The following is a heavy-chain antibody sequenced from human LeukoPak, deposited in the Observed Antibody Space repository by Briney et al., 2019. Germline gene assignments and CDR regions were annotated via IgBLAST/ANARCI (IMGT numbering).Heavy chain of an antibody. CDR1: GFTFSSYW. CDR3: ARTRRQLWLTPGWFDP. Sequence: PGGSLRLSCAASGFTFSSYWMSWVRQAPGKGLEWVANIKQDGSEKYYVDSVKGRFTISRDNAKNSLYLQMNSLRAEDTAVYYCARTRRQLWLTPGWFDPWGQGTLVTVSS. CDR2: IKQDGSEK. J-gene: IGHJ5*02. V-gene: IGHV3-7*01. D-gene: IGHD5-18*01.